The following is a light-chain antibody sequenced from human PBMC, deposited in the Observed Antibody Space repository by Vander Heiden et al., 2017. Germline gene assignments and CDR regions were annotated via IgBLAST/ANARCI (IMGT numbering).Light chain of an antibody. J-gene: IGKJ4*01. CDR2: WAS. V-gene: IGKV4-1*01. CDR1: QTILYNSNNKNY. CDR3: HQEDSYAIT. Sequence: DIVMTQSPYSLAVSLGERATIKCKSSQTILYNSNNKNYLAWYQQKPGQPPKLLIYWASAREAAVPDGFSGSGSGTDFTLTISGRQAEDVAVYYCHQEDSYAITFGGGTKVDI.